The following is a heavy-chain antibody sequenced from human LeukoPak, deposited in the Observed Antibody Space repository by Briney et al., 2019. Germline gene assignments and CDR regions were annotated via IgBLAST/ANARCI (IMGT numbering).Heavy chain of an antibody. J-gene: IGHJ4*02. Sequence: GGSLRLSCAASGFTFDDYAMHWVRQAPGKGLEWVSGISWNSGSIGYADSVKGRFTISRDNAKNSLYLQMNSLRAEDTAVYYCARVLYIVVVPAAPRDYWGQGTLVTVSS. D-gene: IGHD2-2*01. V-gene: IGHV3-9*01. CDR2: ISWNSGSI. CDR3: ARVLYIVVVPAAPRDY. CDR1: GFTFDDYA.